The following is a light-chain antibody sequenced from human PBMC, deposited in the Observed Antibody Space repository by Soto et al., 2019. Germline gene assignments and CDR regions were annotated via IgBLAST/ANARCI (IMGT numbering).Light chain of an antibody. CDR2: AAS. Sequence: DIQLTQSPSFLSASLGDRVTITCRASQGIGSYSAWYQQKPGKAPRLLIYAASTLQSGVPSRFSGSGSDTEFTLTISSLQPEDFATYYCQQLNNYPLTFGGGTKVEIK. J-gene: IGKJ4*01. V-gene: IGKV1-9*01. CDR3: QQLNNYPLT. CDR1: QGIGSY.